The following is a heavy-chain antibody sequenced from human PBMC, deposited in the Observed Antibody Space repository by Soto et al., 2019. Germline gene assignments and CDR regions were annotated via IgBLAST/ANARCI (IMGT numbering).Heavy chain of an antibody. J-gene: IGHJ5*02. CDR2: IYYSGST. CDR1: GGSISSYY. CDR3: ARGTHSSGWYGNWFDP. D-gene: IGHD6-19*01. Sequence: SETLSLTCTVSGGSISSYYWSWIRQPPGKGLEWIGYIYYSGSTNYNPSLKSRVTISVDTSKNQFSLKLSSVTAADTAVYYCARGTHSSGWYGNWFDPWGQGTLVTVSS. V-gene: IGHV4-59*01.